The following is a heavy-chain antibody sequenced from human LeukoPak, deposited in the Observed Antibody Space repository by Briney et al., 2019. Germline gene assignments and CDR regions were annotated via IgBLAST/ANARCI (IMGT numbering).Heavy chain of an antibody. J-gene: IGHJ6*03. D-gene: IGHD3-16*01. CDR1: GYSISSGYY. V-gene: IGHV4-38-2*01. CDR2: IYHSGST. Sequence: SETLSLTCAVSGYSISSGYYWGWIRPPPGKGLEWIGCIYHSGSTYYNPSLKSRVTISVDTSKNQFSLKLSSVTAADTAVYYCARVGGVGYYYYMDVWGKGTTVTVSS. CDR3: ARVGGVGYYYYMDV.